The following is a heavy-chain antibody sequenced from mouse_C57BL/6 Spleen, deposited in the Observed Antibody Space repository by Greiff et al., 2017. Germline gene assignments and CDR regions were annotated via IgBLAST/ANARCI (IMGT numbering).Heavy chain of an antibody. CDR3: AGSYGPFYAMDY. J-gene: IGHJ4*01. V-gene: IGHV1-22*01. D-gene: IGHD1-1*01. Sequence: EVQLQQSGPELVKPGASVKMSCKASGYTFTDYNMHWVKQSHGKSLEWIGYINPNHGGTSYNQKFKGKATLTVNKSSSPAYMELRSLTSEDSAVXYCAGSYGPFYAMDYWGQGTSVTVFS. CDR2: INPNHGGT. CDR1: GYTFTDYN.